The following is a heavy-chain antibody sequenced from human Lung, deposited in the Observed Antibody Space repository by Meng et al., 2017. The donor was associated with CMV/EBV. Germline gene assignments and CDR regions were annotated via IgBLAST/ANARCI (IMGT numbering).Heavy chain of an antibody. CDR1: EYRFTSYW. J-gene: IGHJ3*02. Sequence: WKGSEYRFTSYWVGWVRQMHGKGLECMGIIYPGDSDTRYSPSFQGQVTISADKPISTAYLQWSSLKGSDTAMYYCARGMAIITGDAFDIWSQGTMVTVSS. D-gene: IGHD5-24*01. CDR3: ARGMAIITGDAFDI. CDR2: IYPGDSDT. V-gene: IGHV5-51*04.